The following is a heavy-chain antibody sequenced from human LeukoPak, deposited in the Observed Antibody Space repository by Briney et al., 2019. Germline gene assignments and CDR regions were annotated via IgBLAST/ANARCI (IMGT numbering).Heavy chain of an antibody. Sequence: PGGSLRLSCAASGFTFIDYSMNWVRQAPGKGLEWISYIGIDSGNTKYADSVKGRFTITGDNAKDSLYLQMNSLRVEDTAVYYCARDYNYAFDNWGQGTLVTVSS. CDR3: ARDYNYAFDN. CDR2: IGIDSGNT. J-gene: IGHJ4*02. D-gene: IGHD3-22*01. V-gene: IGHV3-48*04. CDR1: GFTFIDYS.